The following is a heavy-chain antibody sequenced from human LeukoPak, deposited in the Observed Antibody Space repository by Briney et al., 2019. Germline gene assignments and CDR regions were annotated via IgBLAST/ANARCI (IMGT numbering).Heavy chain of an antibody. CDR3: AKEPGVNPHPFDY. V-gene: IGHV3-30*02. Sequence: GGSLTLSCAASGFTFNSYGMHWVRQAPGKGLEWVAFIRYDGSNKSYADSVKGRFTISRDNSKNRLYLQMNSLRAEDTAVYYCAKEPGVNPHPFDYWGQGTLVTVSS. J-gene: IGHJ4*02. CDR2: IRYDGSNK. D-gene: IGHD2-8*01. CDR1: GFTFNSYG.